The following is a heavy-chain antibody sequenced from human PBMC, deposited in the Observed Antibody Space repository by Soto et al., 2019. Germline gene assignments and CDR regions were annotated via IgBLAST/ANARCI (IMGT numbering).Heavy chain of an antibody. Sequence: SLRLSCAASGFTFSSYGMHWVRQAPGKGLEWVAVISYDGSNKYYADSVKGRFTISRDNSKNTLYLQMNSLRAEDTAVYYCAKDAYPLSFSPPAKSWGQGALVTVFS. CDR2: ISYDGSNK. CDR1: GFTFSSYG. CDR3: AKDAYPLSFSPPAKS. D-gene: IGHD2-2*01. J-gene: IGHJ4*02. V-gene: IGHV3-30*18.